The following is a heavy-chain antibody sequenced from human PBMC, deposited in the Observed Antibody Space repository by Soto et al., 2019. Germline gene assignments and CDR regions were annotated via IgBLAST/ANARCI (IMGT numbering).Heavy chain of an antibody. Sequence: SETLSLTCTVSGGSINSGGYYLSLIRQHPGKGLEWIGSIYYNGNTYYNPSLKSRITISLDTSRNQFSLKLSSVTAADTAVYYCARLFYYDTSGSYYYFDYWGQGTLVTVSS. CDR2: IYYNGNT. CDR1: GGSINSGGYY. J-gene: IGHJ4*02. CDR3: ARLFYYDTSGSYYYFDY. V-gene: IGHV4-31*03. D-gene: IGHD3-22*01.